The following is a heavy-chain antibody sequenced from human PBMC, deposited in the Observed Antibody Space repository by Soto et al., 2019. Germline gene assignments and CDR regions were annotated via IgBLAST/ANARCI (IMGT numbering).Heavy chain of an antibody. V-gene: IGHV3-15*01. D-gene: IGHD3-3*01. Sequence: PGGSLRLSCAASGFTFSNAWMSWVRQAPGKGLEWVGRIKSKTDGGTTDYAAPVKGRFTISRDDSKNTLYLQMNSLKTEDTAVYYCTTITIFGAGYYYYYMDVWGKGTTVTVSS. CDR1: GFTFSNAW. J-gene: IGHJ6*03. CDR2: IKSKTDGGTT. CDR3: TTITIFGAGYYYYYMDV.